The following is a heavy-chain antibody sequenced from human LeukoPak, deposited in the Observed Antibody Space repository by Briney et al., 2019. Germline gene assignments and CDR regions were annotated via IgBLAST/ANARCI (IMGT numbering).Heavy chain of an antibody. Sequence: SETLSLTCTVSGGSIRPNYWSWIRQAPQMGLEWIGYVYHSGRTNVGPSLKSRVSMSIDTSKKQFSLNLTSVSAADTAVYFCARDRWELTPAKGWFDSWGQGTLVTVSS. D-gene: IGHD1-26*01. CDR2: VYHSGRT. V-gene: IGHV4-59*12. J-gene: IGHJ5*01. CDR1: GGSIRPNY. CDR3: ARDRWELTPAKGWFDS.